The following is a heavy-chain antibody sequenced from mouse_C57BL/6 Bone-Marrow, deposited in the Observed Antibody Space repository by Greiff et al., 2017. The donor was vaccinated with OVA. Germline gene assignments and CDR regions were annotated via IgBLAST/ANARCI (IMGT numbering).Heavy chain of an antibody. CDR3: ARHALYGSSGYFDV. J-gene: IGHJ1*03. D-gene: IGHD1-1*01. CDR2: ISNGGGST. CDR1: GFTFSDYY. Sequence: EVKLVESGGGLVQPGGSLKLSCAASGFTFSDYYMYWVRQTPEKRLEWVAYISNGGGSTYYPDTVKGRFTISRDNAKNTLYLQMSRLKSEDTAMYYCARHALYGSSGYFDVWGTGTTVTVSS. V-gene: IGHV5-12*01.